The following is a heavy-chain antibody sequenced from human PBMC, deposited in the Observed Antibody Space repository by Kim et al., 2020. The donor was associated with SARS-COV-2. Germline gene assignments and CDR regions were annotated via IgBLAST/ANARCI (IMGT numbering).Heavy chain of an antibody. V-gene: IGHV4-61*03. J-gene: IGHJ3*01. D-gene: IGHD6-6*01. CDR2: IYYSGST. CDR1: GVSVHSNTYY. Sequence: SETLSLTCSVSGVSVHSNTYYWSWLRQPPGKGLEWIGYIYYSGSTNSNPSLRGRVTISLGGSENHFSLRLLSGTAADTAVYCCARARRPLVPEDAFDVWGRGTMVTVSA. CDR3: ARARRPLVPEDAFDV.